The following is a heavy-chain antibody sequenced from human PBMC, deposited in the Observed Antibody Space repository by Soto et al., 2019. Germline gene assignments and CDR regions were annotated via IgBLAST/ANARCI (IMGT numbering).Heavy chain of an antibody. J-gene: IGHJ4*02. V-gene: IGHV3-21*06. CDR2: ISSTTNYI. Sequence: GGSLRLSCAASGFTFTRYSMNWVRQAPGKGLEWVSSISSTTNYIYYGDSMKGRFTISRDNAKNSLYLEMNGLRAEDTAVYYCARESEDLTSNFDYWGQGTLVTVSS. CDR3: ARESEDLTSNFDY. CDR1: GFTFTRYS.